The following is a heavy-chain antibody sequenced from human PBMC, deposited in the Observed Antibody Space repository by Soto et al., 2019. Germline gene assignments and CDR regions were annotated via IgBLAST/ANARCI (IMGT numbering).Heavy chain of an antibody. J-gene: IGHJ4*02. V-gene: IGHV3-21*06. CDR2: ISSTTNYI. Sequence: GGSLRLSCAASGFTFTRYSMNWVRQAPGKGLEWVSSISSTTNYIYYGDSMKGRFTISRDNAKNSLYLEMNGLRAEDTAVYYCARESEDLTSNFDYWGQGTLVTVSS. CDR3: ARESEDLTSNFDY. CDR1: GFTFTRYS.